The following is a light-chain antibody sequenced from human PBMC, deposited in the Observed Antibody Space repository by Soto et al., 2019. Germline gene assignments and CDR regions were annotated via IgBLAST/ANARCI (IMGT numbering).Light chain of an antibody. V-gene: IGLV2-14*01. Sequence: QSALTQPASVSGSPGQSITISCTGTSSDVGGYNYVSWYQQHPGKAPKLMIYDVSNRPSGVSNRFSCSKSGNTASLTISGRQAEDESDYYCSSYTSSSTYVVFGGGTQLTVL. CDR2: DVS. CDR1: SSDVGGYNY. CDR3: SSYTSSSTYVV. J-gene: IGLJ2*01.